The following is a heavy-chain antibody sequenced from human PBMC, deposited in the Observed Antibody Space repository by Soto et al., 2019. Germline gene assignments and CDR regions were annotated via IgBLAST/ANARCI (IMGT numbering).Heavy chain of an antibody. CDR3: ASFDSSSWYGAFDP. D-gene: IGHD6-13*01. CDR1: GGSISSSNW. CDR2: IYHSGST. J-gene: IGHJ5*02. V-gene: IGHV4-4*02. Sequence: PSETLSLTCAVSGGSISSSNWWSWVRQPPGKGLEWIGEIYHSGSTNYNPSLKSRVTISVDKSKNQFSLKLSSVTAADTAVYYCASFDSSSWYGAFDPWGQGTLVTVSS.